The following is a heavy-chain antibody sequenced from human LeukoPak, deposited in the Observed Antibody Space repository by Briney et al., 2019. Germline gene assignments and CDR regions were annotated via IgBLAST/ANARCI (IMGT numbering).Heavy chain of an antibody. CDR3: ARGGYSFDY. CDR1: GFSLSGYW. J-gene: IGHJ4*02. D-gene: IGHD5-12*01. Sequence: GGSLRLSCAAYGFSLSGYWMSWVRQAPGKGLEWVTRLHADGNEKYFVHSVKGRFTVSRDSAKNSLYLQMNSLRVEDTAVYYCARGGYSFDYLGQGTLVTVSS. CDR2: LHADGNEK. V-gene: IGHV3-7*01.